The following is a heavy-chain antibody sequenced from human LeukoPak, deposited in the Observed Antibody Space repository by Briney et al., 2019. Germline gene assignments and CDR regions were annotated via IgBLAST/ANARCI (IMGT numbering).Heavy chain of an antibody. Sequence: GGSLRLSCAASGFTVNSNYMSWVRQAPGKGLEWVSVIYSGGSTYNADSVKGRFTISRDNSKNTLYLQMNSLRTDDTAVYYCAKDTPLCYFDYWGQGTLVTVSS. CDR2: IYSGGST. D-gene: IGHD3-16*01. J-gene: IGHJ4*02. CDR3: AKDTPLCYFDY. V-gene: IGHV3-53*05. CDR1: GFTVNSNY.